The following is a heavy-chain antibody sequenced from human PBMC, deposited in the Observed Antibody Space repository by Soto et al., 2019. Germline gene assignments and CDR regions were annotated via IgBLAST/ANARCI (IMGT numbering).Heavy chain of an antibody. CDR3: TRGTWLPEIDY. V-gene: IGHV3-73*02. CDR2: IRSKANSYAT. CDR1: GFTFSGSA. Sequence: EVQLVESGGGLVQPGGSLKLSCAASGFTFSGSAMHWVRQASGKGLEWVGRIRSKANSYATAYAASVKGRFTISRDDSKNTAYLQMNSLKTEDTAVYYCTRGTWLPEIDYWGQGTLVTVSS. J-gene: IGHJ4*02. D-gene: IGHD3-22*01.